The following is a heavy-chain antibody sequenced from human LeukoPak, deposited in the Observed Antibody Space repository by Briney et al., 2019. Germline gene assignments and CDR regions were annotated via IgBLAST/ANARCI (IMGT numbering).Heavy chain of an antibody. J-gene: IGHJ2*01. D-gene: IGHD3-16*01. V-gene: IGHV1-69*01. CDR1: GGPLSSYS. CDR3: ARDPLNWGRGYFDL. Sequence: SVKVSCKASGGPLSSYSFIWVRQAPGQGLEWMGGIIPVVPTTIYAQRFQDRVTFTADDSTSTAYMEMSGLTSEDTAVYYSARDPLNWGRGYFDLWGRGTLVTVSS. CDR2: IIPVVPTT.